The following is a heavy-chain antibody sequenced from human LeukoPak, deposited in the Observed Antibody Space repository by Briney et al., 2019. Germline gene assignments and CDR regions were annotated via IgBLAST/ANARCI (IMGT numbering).Heavy chain of an antibody. CDR3: ARGRYYDFWSGYSGVDYYFDY. CDR1: GFTFSSYA. V-gene: IGHV3-30*04. D-gene: IGHD3-3*01. J-gene: IGHJ4*02. Sequence: PGRSLRLSCAASGFTFSSYAMHWVRQAPGKGLEWVAVISYDGSNKYYADSVKGRFTISRDNSKNTLYLQMNSLRAEDTAVYYCARGRYYDFWSGYSGVDYYFDYWGQGTLVTVSS. CDR2: ISYDGSNK.